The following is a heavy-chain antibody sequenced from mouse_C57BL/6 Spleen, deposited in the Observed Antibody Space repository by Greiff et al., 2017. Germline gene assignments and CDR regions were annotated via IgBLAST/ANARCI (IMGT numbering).Heavy chain of an antibody. V-gene: IGHV1-66*01. J-gene: IGHJ2*01. Sequence: QVQLQQSGPELVKPGASVKISCKASGYSFTSYYIHWVKQRPGQGLEWIGWIYPGSGNTKYNEKFKGKATLTADTSSSTAYMQLSSRTSEDSAVDYCARRPNWDYFDYWGQGTTLTVSS. D-gene: IGHD4-1*01. CDR2: IYPGSGNT. CDR3: ARRPNWDYFDY. CDR1: GYSFTSYY.